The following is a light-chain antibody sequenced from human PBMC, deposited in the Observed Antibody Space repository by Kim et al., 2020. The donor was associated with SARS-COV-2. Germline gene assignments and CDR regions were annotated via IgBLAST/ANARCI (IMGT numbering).Light chain of an antibody. V-gene: IGLV2-14*01. Sequence: QLVLTQPASVSGSPGQSITISCTGTSSDVGGYNYVSWYQQHPGKAPKLMIYDVSKRPSGVSNRFSGSKSGNTASLTISGLQAEDEADYYCSSYTSSSRGVFGTGTKVTVL. J-gene: IGLJ1*01. CDR1: SSDVGGYNY. CDR3: SSYTSSSRGV. CDR2: DVS.